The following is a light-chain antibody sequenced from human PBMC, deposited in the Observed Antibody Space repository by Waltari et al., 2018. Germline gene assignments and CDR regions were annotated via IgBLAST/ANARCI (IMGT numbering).Light chain of an antibody. CDR2: DAS. CDR1: RSVNIN. CDR3: QQYNYWPIS. V-gene: IGKV3-15*01. J-gene: IGKJ5*01. Sequence: LVMPQSPSPLSVSPGESVTLSFRAGRSVNINVAWYQQKPGQAPRLLIHDASSEATGVPARFRAGGSGTDFTLTISSLQSEDSAVYYCQQYNYWPISFGQGTRLEIK.